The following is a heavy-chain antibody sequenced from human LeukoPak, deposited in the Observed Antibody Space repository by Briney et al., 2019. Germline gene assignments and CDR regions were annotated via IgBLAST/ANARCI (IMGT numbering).Heavy chain of an antibody. CDR2: IHHSGNT. CDR1: GGSISSYY. J-gene: IGHJ4*02. D-gene: IGHD7-27*01. CDR3: ARRASGVLYFDY. V-gene: IGHV4-59*08. Sequence: SETLSLTCTVSGGSISSYYWSWIRQPPGKGLEWIGYIHHSGNTNYNPSLKSRVTISVDTSKNQFSLKVNSVTAADTAVYYCARRASGVLYFDYWGQGTLVTVSS.